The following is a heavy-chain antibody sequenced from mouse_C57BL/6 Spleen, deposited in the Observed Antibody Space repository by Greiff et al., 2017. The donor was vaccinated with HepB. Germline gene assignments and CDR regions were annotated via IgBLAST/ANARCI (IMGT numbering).Heavy chain of an antibody. Sequence: DVHLVESGGGLVKPGGSLKLSCAASGFTFSDYGMHWVRQAPEKGLEWVAYISSGSSTIYYADTVKGRFTISRDNAKNTLFLQMTSLRSEDTAMYYCARVLRSYWYFDVWGTGTTVTVSS. CDR3: ARVLRSYWYFDV. CDR1: GFTFSDYG. CDR2: ISSGSSTI. D-gene: IGHD1-1*01. V-gene: IGHV5-17*01. J-gene: IGHJ1*03.